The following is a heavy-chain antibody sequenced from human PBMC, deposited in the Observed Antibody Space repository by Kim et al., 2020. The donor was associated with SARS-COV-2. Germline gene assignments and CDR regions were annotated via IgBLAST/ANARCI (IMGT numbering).Heavy chain of an antibody. V-gene: IGHV1-18*01. J-gene: IGHJ4*02. D-gene: IGHD1-7*01. Sequence: ASVKVSCKASGYTFTNYGISWVRLAAGQGLEWLAWTSPSNGNSKYAQKVRDRVTLTTDTSTTTVHLDLRDLTSDDTAVYYFARWDKTTLTLLDSLGQGT. CDR2: TSPSNGNS. CDR1: GYTFTNYG. CDR3: ARWDKTTLTLLDS.